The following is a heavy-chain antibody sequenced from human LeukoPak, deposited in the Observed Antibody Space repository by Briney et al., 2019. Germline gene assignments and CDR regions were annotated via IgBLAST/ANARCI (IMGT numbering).Heavy chain of an antibody. J-gene: IGHJ6*02. CDR2: ISYDGSNK. V-gene: IGHV3-30*18. Sequence: GGSLRLSCAASGFTFSSYGMHWVRQAPGKGLEWVAVISYDGSNKYYADSVKGRLTISRDNSKNTLYLQMNSLRAEDTAVYYCAKDGSLAFDGRYGMDVWGQGTTVTVSS. D-gene: IGHD3-10*01. CDR3: AKDGSLAFDGRYGMDV. CDR1: GFTFSSYG.